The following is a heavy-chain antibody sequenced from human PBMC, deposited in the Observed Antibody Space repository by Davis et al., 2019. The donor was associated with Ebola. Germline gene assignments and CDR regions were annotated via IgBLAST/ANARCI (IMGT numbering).Heavy chain of an antibody. D-gene: IGHD4-11*01. Sequence: PSETLSLTCTVSGGSISSEYWSWIRQPPGKGLEWIGYIYYSGSTNYNPSLKSRVTVSVDTSKNQFSLQLSSVTAADTAVYYCTRALMTYSTLTTRYYYYGVDVWGQGTTVTVSS. V-gene: IGHV4-59*01. CDR3: TRALMTYSTLTTRYYYYGVDV. CDR2: IYYSGST. CDR1: GGSISSEY. J-gene: IGHJ6*02.